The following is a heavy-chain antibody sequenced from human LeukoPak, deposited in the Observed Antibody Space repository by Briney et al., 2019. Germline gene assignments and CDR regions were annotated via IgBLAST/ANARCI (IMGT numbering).Heavy chain of an antibody. J-gene: IGHJ4*02. V-gene: IGHV3-23*01. CDR1: GFTFSSHA. CDR3: ANSGWDSADY. Sequence: GGSLRLSCAASGFTFSSHAMSWVRQAPGKGLEWVSTIRGSGTGTYYADSVKGRFTISRDNSKNTLYLQMNSLRAEDTAVYYCANSGWDSADYWGQGTLVTVSS. D-gene: IGHD6-19*01. CDR2: IRGSGTGT.